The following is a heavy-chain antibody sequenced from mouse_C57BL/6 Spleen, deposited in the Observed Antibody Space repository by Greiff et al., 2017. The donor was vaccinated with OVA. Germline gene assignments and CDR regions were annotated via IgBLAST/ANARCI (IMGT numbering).Heavy chain of an antibody. CDR2: ISSGSSTI. J-gene: IGHJ1*03. CDR3: ARYYGSEYFDV. Sequence: DVQLQESGGGLVKPGGSLKLSCAASGFTFSDYGMHWVRQAPEKGLEWVAYISSGSSTIYYADTVKGRFTISSDNAKNTLFLQMTSLRSEDTAMYYCARYYGSEYFDVWGTGTTVTVSS. CDR1: GFTFSDYG. D-gene: IGHD1-1*01. V-gene: IGHV5-17*01.